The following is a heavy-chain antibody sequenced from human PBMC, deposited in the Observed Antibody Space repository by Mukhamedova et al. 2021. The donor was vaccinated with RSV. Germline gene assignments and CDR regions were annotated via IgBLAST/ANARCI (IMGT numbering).Heavy chain of an antibody. CDR3: ARDGEYSSSVLDY. D-gene: IGHD6-6*01. CDR2: IWYDGSNK. Sequence: AVIWYDGSNKYYADSVKGRFTISRDNSKNTLYLQMNSLRAEDTAVYYCARDGEYSSSVLDYWGQGTLVTVSS. V-gene: IGHV3-33*01. J-gene: IGHJ4*02.